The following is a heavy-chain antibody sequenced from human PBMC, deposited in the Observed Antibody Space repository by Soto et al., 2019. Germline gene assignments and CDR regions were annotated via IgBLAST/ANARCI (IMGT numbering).Heavy chain of an antibody. CDR2: ISSSSSYI. J-gene: IGHJ4*02. CDR3: ARDVVIDGDFDY. V-gene: IGHV3-21*01. D-gene: IGHD3-22*01. CDR1: GFTFSSYS. Sequence: PXGSLRLSCSAAGFTFSSYSMNWVRQAPGKGLDWVSSISSSSSYIYYADSVKGRFTISRYNAKNSLYLQMNSLRAEDTSVYYCARDVVIDGDFDYWGQGTLVTVSS.